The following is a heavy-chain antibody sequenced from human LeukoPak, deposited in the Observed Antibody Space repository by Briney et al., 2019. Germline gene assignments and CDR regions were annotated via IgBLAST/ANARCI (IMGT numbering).Heavy chain of an antibody. CDR1: GFTFSSYE. Sequence: GGSLRLSCAASGFTFSSYEMNWVRQAPGKGLEWVSYISSSGSTIYYADSVKGRFTISRDNAKNSLYLQMNSLRAEDTAVYYCARDRAYCGGDCHFGLDVWGKGTTVTIS. V-gene: IGHV3-48*03. CDR3: ARDRAYCGGDCHFGLDV. CDR2: ISSSGSTI. J-gene: IGHJ6*04. D-gene: IGHD2-21*02.